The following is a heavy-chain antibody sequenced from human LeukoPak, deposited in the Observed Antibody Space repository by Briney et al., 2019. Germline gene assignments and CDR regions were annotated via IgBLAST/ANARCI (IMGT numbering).Heavy chain of an antibody. CDR1: GFTVSSNY. CDR3: ARATLRGFSYYYYGMDV. V-gene: IGHV3-66*01. D-gene: IGHD2-15*01. CDR2: IYSGGST. J-gene: IGHJ6*02. Sequence: GGSLRLSCAASGFTVSSNYMSWVRQAPGKGLEWVSVIYSGGSTYYADSVKGRFTISRDNSKNTLYLQMNSLRAEDTAVYYCARATLRGFSYYYYGMDVCGQGTTVTVSS.